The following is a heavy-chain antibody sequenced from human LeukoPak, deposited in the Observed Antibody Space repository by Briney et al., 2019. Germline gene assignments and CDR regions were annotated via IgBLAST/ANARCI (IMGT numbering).Heavy chain of an antibody. D-gene: IGHD2-2*01. V-gene: IGHV3-11*04. CDR3: AREFSIVVVPAAFDP. CDR2: IRGSGTTI. J-gene: IGHJ5*02. CDR1: GFTFSDYY. Sequence: GGSLRLSCAASGFTFSDYYMSWIRQAPGKELEWVSYIRGSGTTIHYADSVKGRFTISRDNAKNSLYLQMNSLRAEDTAVYHCAREFSIVVVPAAFDPWGQGTLVTVSS.